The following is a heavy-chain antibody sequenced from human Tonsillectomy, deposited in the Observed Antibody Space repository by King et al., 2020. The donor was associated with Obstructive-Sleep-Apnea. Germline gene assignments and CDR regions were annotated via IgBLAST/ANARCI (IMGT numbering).Heavy chain of an antibody. D-gene: IGHD3-3*01. CDR3: ARASTPFGVVIPFFDY. Sequence: VQLVESGGGLVQPGGSLRLSCAASGFTFSSYWMHWVRQAPGKGLVWVSRINSDGSSTSYADSVKGRFTISRNNAKNTLYLQMNSLRAEDTAVYYCARASTPFGVVIPFFDYWGQGTLVTVSS. V-gene: IGHV3-74*01. CDR1: GFTFSSYW. CDR2: INSDGSST. J-gene: IGHJ4*02.